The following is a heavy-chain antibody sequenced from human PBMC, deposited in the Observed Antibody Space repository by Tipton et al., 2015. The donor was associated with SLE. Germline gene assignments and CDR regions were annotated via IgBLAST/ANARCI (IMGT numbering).Heavy chain of an antibody. V-gene: IGHV3-30*02. Sequence: SLRLSCAASGFTFSNYGIHWVRQAPGKGLEWVAFIRYDGSNKYYADSVKGRFTISRDDAKNTLYLQMNSLRAEDTAVYFCTRVEMNYYGSGGAFDIWGQGTMVTVSS. CDR1: GFTFSNYG. D-gene: IGHD3-10*01. CDR3: TRVEMNYYGSGGAFDI. J-gene: IGHJ3*02. CDR2: IRYDGSNK.